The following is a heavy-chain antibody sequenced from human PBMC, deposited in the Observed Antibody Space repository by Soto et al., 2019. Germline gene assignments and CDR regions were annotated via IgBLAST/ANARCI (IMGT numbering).Heavy chain of an antibody. V-gene: IGHV3-49*03. CDR1: GFTFGDYA. Sequence: SLRLSCTASGFTFGDYAMSWFRQAPGKGLEWVGFIRSKAYGGTTEYAASVKGRFTISRDDSKSIAYPQMNSLKTEDTAVYYCTRDVVVVVAVNYYYYGMDVWGQGTTVTVSS. CDR3: TRDVVVVVAVNYYYYGMDV. D-gene: IGHD2-15*01. CDR2: IRSKAYGGTT. J-gene: IGHJ6*02.